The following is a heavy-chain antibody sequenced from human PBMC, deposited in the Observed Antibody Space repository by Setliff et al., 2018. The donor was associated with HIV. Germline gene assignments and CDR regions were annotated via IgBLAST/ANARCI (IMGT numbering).Heavy chain of an antibody. J-gene: IGHJ6*02. Sequence: PSETLSLTCTVSGYPISSGYYWGWIRQPPGKGLEWIGSIYHSGTTNYNPSLKSRVTISVDTSKNQFSLKLSSVTAADTAVYYCARGTAMVTPYYYYGMDVWGQGTTVTVSS. D-gene: IGHD5-18*01. V-gene: IGHV4-38-2*02. CDR3: ARGTAMVTPYYYYGMDV. CDR2: IYHSGTT. CDR1: GYPISSGYY.